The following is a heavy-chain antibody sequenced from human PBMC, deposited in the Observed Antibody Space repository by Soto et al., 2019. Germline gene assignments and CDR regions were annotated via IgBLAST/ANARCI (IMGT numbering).Heavy chain of an antibody. Sequence: GVSLRLSCVASGFTFRGYSMNWVRQAPGKGLEWVSYIRGSSSTKYYADSVKGRFTISRDNSKNTLYLQMNSLRAEDTAVYYCARDQYDFWSGPNPYGMDVWGQGTTVNVSS. V-gene: IGHV3-48*01. D-gene: IGHD3-3*01. CDR3: ARDQYDFWSGPNPYGMDV. CDR2: IRGSSSTK. CDR1: GFTFRGYS. J-gene: IGHJ6*02.